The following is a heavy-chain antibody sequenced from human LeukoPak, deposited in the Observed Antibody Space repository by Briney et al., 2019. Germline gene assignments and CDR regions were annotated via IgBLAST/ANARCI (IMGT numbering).Heavy chain of an antibody. Sequence: GESLKISCKGSGYSFTSYWIGWVRQMPGKGLEWMGVIYPGDSHTRYSPSFQGQVTISADKSISTAFLQWSSLKASDTAVYYCARHLSGSYSGYYFDYWGQGTLVTVSS. V-gene: IGHV5-51*01. CDR3: ARHLSGSYSGYYFDY. CDR2: IYPGDSHT. J-gene: IGHJ4*02. D-gene: IGHD1-26*01. CDR1: GYSFTSYW.